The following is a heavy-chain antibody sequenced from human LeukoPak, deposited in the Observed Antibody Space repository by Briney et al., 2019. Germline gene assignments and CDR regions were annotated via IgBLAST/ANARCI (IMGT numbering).Heavy chain of an antibody. Sequence: PGGSLGLSCAASGFTFTDWYMSWIRQAPGKGLQWLSYISSSSSDTSYADSVRGRFTISRDNAKKSVYLQMNSLRAEDTAIYYCVKSAGRNGGNWGQGTLVTVSS. CDR3: VKSAGRNGGN. CDR2: ISSSSSDT. CDR1: GFTFTDWY. V-gene: IGHV3-11*06. D-gene: IGHD1-26*01. J-gene: IGHJ4*02.